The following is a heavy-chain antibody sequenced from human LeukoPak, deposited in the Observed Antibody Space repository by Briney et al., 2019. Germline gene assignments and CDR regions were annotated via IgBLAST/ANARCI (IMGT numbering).Heavy chain of an antibody. CDR1: GFTFSGYG. V-gene: IGHV3-33*06. Sequence: GRSLRLSCAASGFTFSGYGMHWVRQAPGKGLEWVAVIWYDGSNKYYADSVKGRFTISRDNSKNTLYLQMNSLRAEDMAVYYCAKDINYDSSGYFIDYWGQGTLVTVSS. J-gene: IGHJ4*02. CDR2: IWYDGSNK. CDR3: AKDINYDSSGYFIDY. D-gene: IGHD3-22*01.